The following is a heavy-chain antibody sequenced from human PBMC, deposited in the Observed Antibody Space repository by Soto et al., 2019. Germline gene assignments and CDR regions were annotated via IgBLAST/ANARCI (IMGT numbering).Heavy chain of an antibody. V-gene: IGHV3-23*01. D-gene: IGHD2-8*01. J-gene: IGHJ4*02. CDR2: VSGSGGFT. CDR3: GRCMRGHESFTSARGWDY. CDR1: GFTFSNYA. Sequence: GGSLRLSCAASGFTFSNYAMTWVRQAPGKGLEWVSAVSGSGGFTYYADPVKGRFTISRDNSKNTVYLQMNSLRAEDTAVYYCGRCMRGHESFTSARGWDYWGQGTLVTVSS.